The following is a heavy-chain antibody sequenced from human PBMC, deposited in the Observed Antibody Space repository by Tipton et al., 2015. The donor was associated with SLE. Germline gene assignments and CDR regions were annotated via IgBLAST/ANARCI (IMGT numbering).Heavy chain of an antibody. CDR1: GDSVKSRY. CDR3: ARDREYTAGWYGLDY. D-gene: IGHD6-19*01. J-gene: IGHJ4*02. Sequence: TLSLTCTVSGDSVKSRYWIWVRQPAGKGLEWIGHIQASGNTRYNPSLKSRVTISIDTSKKQVSLELGSVTAADTAVYYCARDREYTAGWYGLDYWGQGMLVTVSS. V-gene: IGHV4-61*09. CDR2: IQASGNT.